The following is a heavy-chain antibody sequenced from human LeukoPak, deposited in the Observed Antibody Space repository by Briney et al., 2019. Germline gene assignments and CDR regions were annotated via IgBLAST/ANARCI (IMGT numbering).Heavy chain of an antibody. V-gene: IGHV3-30-3*01. CDR2: ISYDGSNK. J-gene: IGHJ4*02. CDR3: ARDRVGATDYFDY. Sequence: GGSLRLSCAASGFTFSSYAMRWVRQAPGKGLEWVAVISYDGSNKYYADSVKGRFTISRDNSKNTLYLQMNSLRAEDTAVYYCARDRVGATDYFDYWGQGTLVTVSS. D-gene: IGHD1-26*01. CDR1: GFTFSSYA.